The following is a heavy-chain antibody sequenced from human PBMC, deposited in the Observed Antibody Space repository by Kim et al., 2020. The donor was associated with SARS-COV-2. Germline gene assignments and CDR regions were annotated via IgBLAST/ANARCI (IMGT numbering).Heavy chain of an antibody. D-gene: IGHD1-1*01. CDR2: IRSKANSYAT. CDR1: GFTFSDSP. J-gene: IGHJ3*02. V-gene: IGHV3-73*01. Sequence: GGSLRLSCAASGFTFSDSPMHWVRQASGKRLEWVGRIRSKANSYATAYAASVRGRFIISRDDSKNTAYLQMNSLKTEDTAVYYCTRIPGTPFAFWDAFDIWGQETMVTVSS. CDR3: TRIPGTPFAFWDAFDI.